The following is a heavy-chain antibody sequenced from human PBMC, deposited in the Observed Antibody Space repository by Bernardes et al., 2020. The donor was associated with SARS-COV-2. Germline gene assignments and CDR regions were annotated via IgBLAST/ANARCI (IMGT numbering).Heavy chain of an antibody. Sequence: GGSLRLSCAASGFTFSSYAMSWVRQAPGKGLEWVSAISGSGGSTYYADSVKGRFTISRDNSKNTLYLQMNSLRAEDTAVYYCAKSPPGPLRLGELSFVYWGQGTLVTVSS. D-gene: IGHD3-16*02. CDR3: AKSPPGPLRLGELSFVY. CDR2: ISGSGGST. J-gene: IGHJ4*02. V-gene: IGHV3-23*01. CDR1: GFTFSSYA.